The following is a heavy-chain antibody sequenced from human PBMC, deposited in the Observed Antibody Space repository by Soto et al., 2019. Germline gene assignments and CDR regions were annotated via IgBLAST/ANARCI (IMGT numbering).Heavy chain of an antibody. V-gene: IGHV4-4*02. D-gene: IGHD3-9*01. CDR1: SGSISSSNW. CDR2: IYYSGST. CDR3: ARLGILTGRPGYNWFDP. Sequence: PSETLSLTCAVSSGSISSSNWWSWVRQPPGKGLEWIGDIYYSGSTYYNPSLKSRVTISVDTSKNQLSLKLSSVTAADTAVYYCARLGILTGRPGYNWFDPWGQGTLVTVS. J-gene: IGHJ5*02.